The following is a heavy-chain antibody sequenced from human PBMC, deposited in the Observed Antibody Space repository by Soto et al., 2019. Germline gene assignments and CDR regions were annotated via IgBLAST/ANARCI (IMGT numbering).Heavy chain of an antibody. CDR1: GFTFSNYS. J-gene: IGHJ6*02. CDR2: ISSSGTYT. D-gene: IGHD6-13*01. CDR3: ARVYLAAAGTYYYGMDV. Sequence: EVQLVESGGGLVKPGGSLRLSCAASGFTFSNYSMNWVRQSPGKGLEWVSSISSSGTYTYYADSVKGRFTMSRHNAKISLYRQLNSLTAEDTAVYSCARVYLAAAGTYYYGMDVWGQWTKVTVS. V-gene: IGHV3-21*01.